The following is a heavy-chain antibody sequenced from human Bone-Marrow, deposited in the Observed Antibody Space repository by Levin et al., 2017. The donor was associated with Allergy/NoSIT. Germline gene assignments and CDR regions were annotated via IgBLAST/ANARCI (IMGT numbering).Heavy chain of an antibody. CDR2: IYYPGNT. Sequence: SCPVSGESVNSSGFYWTWIRQYPGKGLEWIGHIYYPGNTSYNPSLKSRVSISEDRSKNQFSLKLDSVTAADTAVYYCARESVYYGSGSWIDCWGQGTLVTVSS. V-gene: IGHV4-31*02. CDR3: ARESVYYGSGSWIDC. CDR1: GESVNSSGFY. D-gene: IGHD3-10*01. J-gene: IGHJ4*02.